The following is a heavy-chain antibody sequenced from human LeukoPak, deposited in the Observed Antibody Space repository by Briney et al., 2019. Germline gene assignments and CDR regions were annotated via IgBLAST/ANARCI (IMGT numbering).Heavy chain of an antibody. Sequence: PGGTLRLSCAASGFTFSSYGMSWVRQAPGKGLEWVSAISGSGGSTYYADSVKGRFTISRDNSKNTLYLQMNSLRAEDTAVYYCARDQRGYSGYDISFDYWGQGTLVTVSS. CDR1: GFTFSSYG. D-gene: IGHD5-12*01. CDR2: ISGSGGST. V-gene: IGHV3-23*01. J-gene: IGHJ4*02. CDR3: ARDQRGYSGYDISFDY.